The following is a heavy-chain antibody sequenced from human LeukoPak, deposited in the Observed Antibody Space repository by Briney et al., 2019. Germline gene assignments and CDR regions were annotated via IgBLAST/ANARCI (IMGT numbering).Heavy chain of an antibody. CDR1: GVSISTYY. J-gene: IGHJ5*02. V-gene: IGHV4-4*07. CDR3: ARDSGYYYSPFDP. Sequence: PSQTLSLTCTVSGVSISTYYWSWIRQPAGKGLEWIGRMHISGSTNYNPSLRSRVTMSIDTSKNQFSLLLNSVTAADTAVYYCARDSGYYYSPFDPWGQGTLVTVSS. CDR2: MHISGST. D-gene: IGHD3-22*01.